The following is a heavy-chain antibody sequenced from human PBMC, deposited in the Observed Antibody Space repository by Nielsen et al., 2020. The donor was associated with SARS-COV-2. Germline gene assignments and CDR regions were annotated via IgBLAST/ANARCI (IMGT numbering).Heavy chain of an antibody. Sequence: KVSCKGSGYSFTSYWISWVRQMPGKGLEWMGRIDPSDSYTNYSPSFQGHVTISADKSISTAYLQWSSLKASDTAMYYCARRTVDSYGLVYWGQGTLVTVSS. V-gene: IGHV5-10-1*01. CDR2: IDPSDSYT. J-gene: IGHJ4*02. CDR1: GYSFTSYW. D-gene: IGHD5-18*01. CDR3: ARRTVDSYGLVY.